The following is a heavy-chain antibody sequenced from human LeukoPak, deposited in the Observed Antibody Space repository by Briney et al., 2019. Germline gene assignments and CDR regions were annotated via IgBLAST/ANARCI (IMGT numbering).Heavy chain of an antibody. Sequence: GGSLRLSCAASGFTFSSYAMSWVRQAPGKGLEWVSAISGSGGSTYYADSVKRLFTIYRDNSKNTLYLQMNSLRAEDTAVYYCAKAPDYIVFSTFDPWGQGTLVTVSS. V-gene: IGHV3-23*01. J-gene: IGHJ5*02. CDR3: AKAPDYIVFSTFDP. CDR1: GFTFSSYA. D-gene: IGHD4-11*01. CDR2: ISGSGGST.